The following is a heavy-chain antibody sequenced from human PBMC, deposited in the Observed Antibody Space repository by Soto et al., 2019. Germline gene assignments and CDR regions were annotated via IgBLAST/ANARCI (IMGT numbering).Heavy chain of an antibody. CDR3: ARAMVRGVDAFDI. J-gene: IGHJ3*02. Sequence: ASLKVSCKASGYTFTGYYMHWVRQAPGQGLEWMGWINPNSGGTNYAQKFQGWVTMTRDTSISTAYMELSRLRSDDTAVYYCARAMVRGVDAFDIWGQGTMVTVSS. D-gene: IGHD3-10*01. CDR1: GYTFTGYY. V-gene: IGHV1-2*04. CDR2: INPNSGGT.